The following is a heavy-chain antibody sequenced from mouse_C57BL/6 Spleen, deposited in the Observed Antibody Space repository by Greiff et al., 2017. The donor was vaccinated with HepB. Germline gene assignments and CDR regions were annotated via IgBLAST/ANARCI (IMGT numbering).Heavy chain of an antibody. J-gene: IGHJ3*01. CDR3: ARDSNPFAY. V-gene: IGHV1-81*01. Sequence: QVQLQQSGAELARPGASVKLSCKASGYTFTSYGISWVKQRTGQGLEWIGEIYPRSGNTYYNEKFKGKATLTADKSSSTAYMELRSLTSEDSAVYFCARDSNPFAYWGQGTLVTVSA. CDR2: IYPRSGNT. CDR1: GYTFTSYG. D-gene: IGHD2-5*01.